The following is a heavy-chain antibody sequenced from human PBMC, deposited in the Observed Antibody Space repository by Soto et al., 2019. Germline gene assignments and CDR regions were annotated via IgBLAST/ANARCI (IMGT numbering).Heavy chain of an antibody. D-gene: IGHD6-19*01. CDR3: ARVHSSGWYEGGEFDY. V-gene: IGHV4-59*01. J-gene: IGHJ4*02. Sequence: SETLSLTCTFSVGSISIYYWDWIRQPPGKGLEWIGYIYYSGSTNYNPSLKSRVTISVDTSKNQFSLKLSSVTAADTALYYCARVHSSGWYEGGEFDYWGQGTLVTVSS. CDR2: IYYSGST. CDR1: VGSISIYY.